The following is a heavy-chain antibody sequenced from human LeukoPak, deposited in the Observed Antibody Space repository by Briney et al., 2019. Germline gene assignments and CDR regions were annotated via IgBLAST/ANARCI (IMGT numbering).Heavy chain of an antibody. Sequence: GGSLRLSCAASGFTFSNAWMNWVRQAPGKGLEWVGRIKSKTDGGTTDYAAPVNGRFTISRDDSKNTLYLQMNSLKTEDTAVYYCTTDCYDSSGYYYFDYWGQGTLVTVSS. CDR1: GFTFSNAW. D-gene: IGHD3-22*01. J-gene: IGHJ4*02. CDR3: TTDCYDSSGYYYFDY. CDR2: IKSKTDGGTT. V-gene: IGHV3-15*07.